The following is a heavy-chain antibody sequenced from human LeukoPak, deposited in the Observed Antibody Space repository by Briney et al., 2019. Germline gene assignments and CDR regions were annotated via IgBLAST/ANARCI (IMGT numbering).Heavy chain of an antibody. V-gene: IGHV3-48*03. J-gene: IGHJ4*02. CDR1: GFIFSSYE. D-gene: IGHD4-17*01. Sequence: GGSLRLSCAASGFIFSSYEMNWVRQSPGKGPEWLSYISGSGSPTYYADSVKGRFTISRDNAKNSLYLQMNSLRAEDTAIYYCTRDYGDYAYWGQRTLVTVSS. CDR2: ISGSGSPT. CDR3: TRDYGDYAY.